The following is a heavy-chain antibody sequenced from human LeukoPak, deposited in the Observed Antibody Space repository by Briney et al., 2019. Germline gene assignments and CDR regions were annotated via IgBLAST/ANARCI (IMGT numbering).Heavy chain of an antibody. V-gene: IGHV3-7*01. CDR1: GFTFSSYW. CDR3: ARDPEIAAAGTGGFDI. CDR2: IKQDGSEK. J-gene: IGHJ3*02. Sequence: GGSLRLSCAASGFTFSSYWMSWVRQAPGKGLEWVANIKQDGSEKYYVDSVKGRFTISRDNAKNSLYMQMNSLRAEDTAVYYCARDPEIAAAGTGGFDIWGQGTMVTVSS. D-gene: IGHD6-13*01.